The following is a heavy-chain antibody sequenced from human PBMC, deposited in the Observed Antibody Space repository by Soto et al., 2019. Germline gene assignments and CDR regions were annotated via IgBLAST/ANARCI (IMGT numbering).Heavy chain of an antibody. J-gene: IGHJ6*02. CDR3: AKDQRAANGMDV. Sequence: GGSLRLSCAASGFIFEDYSMHWVRQIPGKGLEWVSLISWDGETTHYADSVKGRFTIFRDNSKNSLYLQMNSLRTEDTALYYCAKDQRAANGMDVWGQGTTVTVSS. CDR2: ISWDGETT. V-gene: IGHV3-43*01. CDR1: GFIFEDYS. D-gene: IGHD2-15*01.